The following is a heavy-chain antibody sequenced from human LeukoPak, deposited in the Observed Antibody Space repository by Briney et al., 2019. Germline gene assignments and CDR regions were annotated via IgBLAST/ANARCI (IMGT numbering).Heavy chain of an antibody. CDR1: GGAFSSYA. V-gene: IGHV1-69*05. Sequence: ASVKVSCKASGGAFSSYAISWVRQAPGQGLEWMGGFIPIFGTANYAQKFQGRVTITTDESTSTAYMELSSLRSEDTAVYYCAREGIVGATDAFDIWGQGTMVTVSS. CDR2: FIPIFGTA. D-gene: IGHD1-26*01. J-gene: IGHJ3*02. CDR3: AREGIVGATDAFDI.